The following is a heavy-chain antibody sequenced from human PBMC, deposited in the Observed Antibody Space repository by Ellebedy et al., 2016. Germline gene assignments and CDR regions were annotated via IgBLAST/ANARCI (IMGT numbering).Heavy chain of an antibody. Sequence: GESLKISCAASGFTFSSYSMTWVRQAPGKGLEWVANIKQDGSDKNYLDSVRGRFTISRDNAKNSVYLQMDSLRAEDTAMYYCVRDSAGWAVGLLWGQGTLVTVSS. J-gene: IGHJ4*02. V-gene: IGHV3-7*01. CDR1: GFTFSSYS. CDR3: VRDSAGWAVGLL. D-gene: IGHD6-19*01. CDR2: IKQDGSDK.